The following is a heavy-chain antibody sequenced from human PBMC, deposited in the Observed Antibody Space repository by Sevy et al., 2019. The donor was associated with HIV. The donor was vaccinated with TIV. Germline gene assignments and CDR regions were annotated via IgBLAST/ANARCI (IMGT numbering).Heavy chain of an antibody. Sequence: GESLKISCKGSGYSFTNYWIGWVRQMPGKGLEWMGIIYPGDSDARYSPSFQGKVTISADKSISAAYLQWSSLKASDTAMYYCARRRIYDRSRIGAFDIWGQGTMVTVSS. CDR1: GYSFTNYW. CDR2: IYPGDSDA. J-gene: IGHJ3*02. V-gene: IGHV5-51*01. D-gene: IGHD3-22*01. CDR3: ARRRIYDRSRIGAFDI.